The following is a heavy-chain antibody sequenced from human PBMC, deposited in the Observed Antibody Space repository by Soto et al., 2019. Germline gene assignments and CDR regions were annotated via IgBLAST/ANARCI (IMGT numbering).Heavy chain of an antibody. Sequence: TSETLSLTCGVYGGSFSAYSWTWLRQSPGKGLEWIGEITHGGCTDYNPALKSRLVMSVDTSKNQFSLRVTSVTAADAAVYFCARARFDSWSHIYYGLDVWGQGTTVTVSS. CDR3: ARARFDSWSHIYYGLDV. V-gene: IGHV4-34*01. D-gene: IGHD3-3*01. CDR1: GGSFSAYS. CDR2: ITHGGCT. J-gene: IGHJ6*02.